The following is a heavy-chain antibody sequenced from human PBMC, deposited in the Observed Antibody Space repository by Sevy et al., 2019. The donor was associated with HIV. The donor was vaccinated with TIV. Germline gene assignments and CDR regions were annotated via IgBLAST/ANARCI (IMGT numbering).Heavy chain of an antibody. Sequence: SETLSLTCTVSGGSVSSGSYYWNWIRQPPGKGLEWIGYIYYSGSTNYNPSLKSRVTISVDTSKTQFSLKRSSVTAADTAVYYCARAGGSYYFDYWGQGTLVTVSS. CDR3: ARAGGSYYFDY. J-gene: IGHJ4*02. D-gene: IGHD1-26*01. V-gene: IGHV4-61*01. CDR2: IYYSGST. CDR1: GGSVSSGSYY.